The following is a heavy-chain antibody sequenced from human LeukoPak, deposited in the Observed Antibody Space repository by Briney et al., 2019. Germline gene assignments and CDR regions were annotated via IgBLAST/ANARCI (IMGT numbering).Heavy chain of an antibody. CDR2: INWNGGSI. Sequence: PGGSLRLSCAASGFTFDDYGMSWVRQAPGKGLEWVSGINWNGGSIGYADSVKGRFTISRDNAKNSLYLQMNSLRAEDTAVYYCARDLSGITMVRGSYYFDYWGQGTLVTVSS. CDR1: GFTFDDYG. D-gene: IGHD3-10*01. J-gene: IGHJ4*02. CDR3: ARDLSGITMVRGSYYFDY. V-gene: IGHV3-20*04.